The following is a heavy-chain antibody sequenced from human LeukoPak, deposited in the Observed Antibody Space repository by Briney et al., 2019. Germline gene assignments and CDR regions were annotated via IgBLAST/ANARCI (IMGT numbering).Heavy chain of an antibody. D-gene: IGHD1-1*01. CDR1: GDTFSNYA. CDR3: ARGGNGSPNYFDY. Sequence: SVKVSCKASGDTFSNYAISWVRHAPGQGLEWMGGIIPIFGSANYAQKFQGRVTITADESTGTVYMELSSLRSEDTAVYYCARGGNGSPNYFDYWGQGTLVTVSS. J-gene: IGHJ4*02. V-gene: IGHV1-69*01. CDR2: IIPIFGSA.